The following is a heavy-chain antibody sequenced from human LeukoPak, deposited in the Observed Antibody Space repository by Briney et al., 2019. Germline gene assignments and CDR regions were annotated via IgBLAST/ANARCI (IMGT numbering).Heavy chain of an antibody. D-gene: IGHD3-16*01. CDR3: AAGGKFTDFDY. Sequence: ASVKVSCKATGYTFISYGISWVRQAPGQGPEWMGWISVDDSNTNYAQKLQGRVTMTTDTSTSTAYMELRSLRSDDTAVYYCAAGGKFTDFDYWGRGTLVTVSS. V-gene: IGHV1-18*01. CDR1: GYTFISYG. J-gene: IGHJ4*02. CDR2: ISVDDSNT.